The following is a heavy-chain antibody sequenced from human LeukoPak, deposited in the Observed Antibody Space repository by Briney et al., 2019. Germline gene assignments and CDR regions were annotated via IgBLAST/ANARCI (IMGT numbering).Heavy chain of an antibody. Sequence: SQTLSLTCAISGDSVSRNTAGWNWIRQSPSRGLEWLGRTYYRSKWYSDFAPSVRNRITINPDTSKNQFSLQLNSVTPEDTAVYYCAFATGTGMGFDYWGQGTLVTVSS. CDR1: GDSVSRNTAG. V-gene: IGHV6-1*01. D-gene: IGHD1-1*01. CDR3: AFATGTGMGFDY. CDR2: TYYRSKWYS. J-gene: IGHJ4*02.